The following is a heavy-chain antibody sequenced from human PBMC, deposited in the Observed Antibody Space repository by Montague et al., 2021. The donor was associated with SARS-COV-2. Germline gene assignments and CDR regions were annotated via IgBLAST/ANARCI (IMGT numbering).Heavy chain of an antibody. V-gene: IGHV3-11*05. Sequence: SLRLSCAASGFSFRDSYMTWVRQGPREGLEWVSFINPSSTDIKYADSLRGRFTIFRDNTKNVVYLEMHDLRAEDTAMYYCAKGGDLMAGLAGSWGQGTLVTVSS. CDR2: INPSSTDI. D-gene: IGHD6-19*01. J-gene: IGHJ5*02. CDR1: GFSFRDSY. CDR3: AKGGDLMAGLAGS.